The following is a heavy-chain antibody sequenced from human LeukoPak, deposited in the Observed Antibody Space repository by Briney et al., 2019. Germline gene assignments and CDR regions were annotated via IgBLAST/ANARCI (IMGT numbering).Heavy chain of an antibody. V-gene: IGHV3-23*01. D-gene: IGHD2-21*01. J-gene: IGHJ4*02. CDR3: AKDLRSLRVVFDY. CDR1: GFTFSSYG. CDR2: ISGSGGSA. Sequence: PGGSLRLSCAASGFTFSSYGMSWVRQAPGKGLEWVSAISGSGGSAYYADSVKGRFTISRDNSKNTLYLQMNSLRAEDTAVYYCAKDLRSLRVVFDYWGQGTLVTVSS.